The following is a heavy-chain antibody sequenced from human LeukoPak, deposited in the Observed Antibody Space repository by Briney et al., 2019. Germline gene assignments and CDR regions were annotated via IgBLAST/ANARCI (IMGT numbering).Heavy chain of an antibody. CDR1: GHTFINYY. CDR3: ARRRTFSSGTNYFDF. J-gene: IGHJ4*02. CDR2: ITPSSGST. D-gene: IGHD6-19*01. Sequence: ASVKVSCKASGHTFINYYMHWVRQAPGQGLEWMGVITPSSGSTDYAQTFKGRLTVTRDTSTSTVYMELSSLRSEDTAVYYCARRRTFSSGTNYFDFWGQGTLVTVSS. V-gene: IGHV1-46*01.